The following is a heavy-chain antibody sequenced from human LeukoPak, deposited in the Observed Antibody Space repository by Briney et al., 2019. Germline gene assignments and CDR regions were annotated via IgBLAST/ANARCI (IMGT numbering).Heavy chain of an antibody. J-gene: IGHJ4*02. D-gene: IGHD1-26*01. CDR1: GFTFSSYA. Sequence: PGGSLRLSCAASGFTFSSYAMHWVRQAPGKGLEWVAVISYDGSNKYYADSVKGRFTISRDNSKNTLYLQMNSLRAEDTAVYYCARAPGWELTYYFDYWGQGTLVTVSS. CDR2: ISYDGSNK. V-gene: IGHV3-30-3*01. CDR3: ARAPGWELTYYFDY.